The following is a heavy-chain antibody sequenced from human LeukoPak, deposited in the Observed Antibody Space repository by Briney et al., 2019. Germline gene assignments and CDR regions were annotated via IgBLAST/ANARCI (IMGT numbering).Heavy chain of an antibody. CDR1: GFTFRSYG. V-gene: IGHV3-30*03. J-gene: IGHJ4*02. CDR3: ASRGPPYSSSWYYFDY. D-gene: IGHD6-13*01. Sequence: PGGSLRLSCVASGFTFRSYGMHWVRQAPGRGLQWVARISFDGTSAYYADSVKGRFTISRDTSKNTLYLQMNSLRAEDTAVYYCASRGPPYSSSWYYFDYWGQGTLVTVSS. CDR2: ISFDGTSA.